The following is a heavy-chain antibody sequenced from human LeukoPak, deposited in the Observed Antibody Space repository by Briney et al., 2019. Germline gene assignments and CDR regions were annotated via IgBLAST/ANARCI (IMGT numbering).Heavy chain of an antibody. J-gene: IGHJ5*02. CDR1: GYTSTGSF. CDR2: INPNSGGT. V-gene: IGHV1-2*02. CDR3: ARDAQGLQGDWFDP. Sequence: ASVKVSCKASGYTSTGSFIHWARQAPGQGLEWMGWINPNSGGTNYAQKFQGRVTMTRDTSISTAYMELSRLRSDDTAVYYCARDAQGLQGDWFDPWGQGTLVTVSS.